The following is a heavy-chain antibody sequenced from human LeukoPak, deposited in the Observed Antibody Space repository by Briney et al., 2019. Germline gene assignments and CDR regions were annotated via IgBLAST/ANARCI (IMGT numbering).Heavy chain of an antibody. CDR2: IYKSGST. Sequence: SETLSLTCTVSGGSISITSYYWGWIRQPPGKGLEWIGSIYKSGSTYYNPSLKRRVTISVDTSKNQFSLKLSSVTAADTAVYYCARLWGYSYGYLDYWGQGTLVAVSS. CDR3: ARLWGYSYGYLDY. D-gene: IGHD5-18*01. V-gene: IGHV4-39*01. J-gene: IGHJ4*02. CDR1: GGSISITSYY.